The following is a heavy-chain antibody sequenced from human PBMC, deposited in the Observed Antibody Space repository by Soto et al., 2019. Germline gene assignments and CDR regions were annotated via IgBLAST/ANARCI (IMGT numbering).Heavy chain of an antibody. V-gene: IGHV3-49*04. CDR3: TGDLSYYYGTDV. D-gene: IGHD3-16*01. CDR2: IRSKAYGGTT. Sequence: GGSLRLSCTASGFTFGYYAMSWVRQAPGKGLEWVGFIRSKAYGGTTEYAASVKGRFTISRDDSKSIAYLQMNSLKTEDTAVYYCTGDLSYYYGTDVWGQGTTVTVSS. J-gene: IGHJ6*02. CDR1: GFTFGYYA.